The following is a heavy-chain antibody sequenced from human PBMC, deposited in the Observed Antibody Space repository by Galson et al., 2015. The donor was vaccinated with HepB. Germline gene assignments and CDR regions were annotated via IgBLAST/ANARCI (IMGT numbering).Heavy chain of an antibody. CDR1: GLTFSTYW. J-gene: IGHJ4*02. CDR2: INEDGSKK. V-gene: IGHV3-7*01. CDR3: ARCASIPDH. Sequence: SLRLSCAASGLTFSTYWMTWVRQAPGKGLEWVATINEDGSKKYYGDSVKGRFTISRDNGKKSLYLQMNGLRVEDTAVYYCARCASIPDHCGQGTLVTVSS. D-gene: IGHD6-6*01.